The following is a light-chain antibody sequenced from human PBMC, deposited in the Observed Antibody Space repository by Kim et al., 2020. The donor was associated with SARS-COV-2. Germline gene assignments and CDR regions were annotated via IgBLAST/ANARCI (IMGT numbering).Light chain of an antibody. CDR2: DVS. J-gene: IGLJ2*01. V-gene: IGLV2-11*01. CDR1: SRDVGDDNL. Sequence: GQSVTISCTGTSRDVGDDNLVSWYQQYPGKAPKLMIYDVSKRPSGVPDRFSGSKSGNTASLTISGLQPEDEADYYCCSYAGSYSVVFGGGTQLTVL. CDR3: CSYAGSYSVV.